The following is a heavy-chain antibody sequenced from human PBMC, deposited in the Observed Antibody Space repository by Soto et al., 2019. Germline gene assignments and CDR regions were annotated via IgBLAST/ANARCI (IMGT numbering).Heavy chain of an antibody. CDR3: AREGVPAAMSFDY. D-gene: IGHD2-2*01. CDR1: GGSISSGGYY. J-gene: IGHJ4*02. V-gene: IGHV4-31*03. Sequence: SETLSLTCTVSGGSISSGGYYWSWIRQHPGKGLEWIGYIYYSGSTYYNPSLKSRVTISVDTSKNQFSLKLSSVTAADTAVYYCAREGVPAAMSFDYWGQGTLVTVSS. CDR2: IYYSGST.